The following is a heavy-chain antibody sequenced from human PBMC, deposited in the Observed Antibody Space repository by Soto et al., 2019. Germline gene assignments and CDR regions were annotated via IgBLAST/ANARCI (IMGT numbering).Heavy chain of an antibody. V-gene: IGHV3-23*01. CDR3: ARDNWNGAYYGLDV. CDR1: HFASNIDV. J-gene: IGHJ6*02. CDR2: MSGSGSSI. D-gene: IGHD1-20*01. Sequence: GGSLRLSCVASHFASNIDVMTWVRQAPGKGLEWVSSMSGSGSSIYYADSVKGRFTITRDKSKKTLYLQMNSLRAEDTAVYWCARDNWNGAYYGLDVWGQGTTVTVSS.